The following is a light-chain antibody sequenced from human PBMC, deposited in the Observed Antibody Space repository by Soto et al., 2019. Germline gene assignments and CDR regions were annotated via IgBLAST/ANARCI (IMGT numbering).Light chain of an antibody. V-gene: IGKV1-5*03. Sequence: DIQMTQSPSTLSASVGDRVTITCRASQSISSWLAWYQQKPGKAPMLLIYKASSLESGVPSRFSGSGSGTGFTLATSSLQPDDFATYYCQQYNSYPLPFGQGTRLEIK. CDR1: QSISSW. CDR3: QQYNSYPLP. CDR2: KAS. J-gene: IGKJ5*01.